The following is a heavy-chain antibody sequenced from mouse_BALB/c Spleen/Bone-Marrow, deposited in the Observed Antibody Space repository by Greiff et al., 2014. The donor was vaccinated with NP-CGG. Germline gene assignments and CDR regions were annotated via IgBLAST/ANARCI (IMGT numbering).Heavy chain of an antibody. CDR1: GFSLTSYG. J-gene: IGHJ2*01. CDR2: IWSGGST. Sequence: QVQLQQPGPGLVQPSQSLSITCTVSGFSLTSYGVHWVRQSPGKGLEWLGVIWSGGSTDYNAAFISRLSISKDNSKSQVFFKMNSLQANDTAIYYCARNGNYYFDYWGQGTTLTVSS. CDR3: ARNGNYYFDY. D-gene: IGHD2-1*01. V-gene: IGHV2-2*02.